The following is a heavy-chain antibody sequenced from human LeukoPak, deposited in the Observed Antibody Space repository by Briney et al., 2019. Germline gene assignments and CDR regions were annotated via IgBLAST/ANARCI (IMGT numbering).Heavy chain of an antibody. CDR3: ARALRVSPRWYFDY. CDR2: ISAYNGNT. Sequence: ASVKVSCKASGYTFTSYGISWVRQAPGQGLEWMGWISAYNGNTNYAQKLQGRVTMTTDTSTSTAYMERRSLRSDDTAVYYCARALRVSPRWYFDYWGQGTLVTVSS. V-gene: IGHV1-18*01. CDR1: GYTFTSYG. J-gene: IGHJ4*02. D-gene: IGHD1-14*01.